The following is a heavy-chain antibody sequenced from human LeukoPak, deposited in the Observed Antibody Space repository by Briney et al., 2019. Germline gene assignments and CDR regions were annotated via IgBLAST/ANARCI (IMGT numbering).Heavy chain of an antibody. CDR3: ARDPDGYCSGGSCGEYGMDV. CDR2: ISSSGSTI. D-gene: IGHD2-15*01. J-gene: IGHJ6*02. V-gene: IGHV3-11*01. CDR1: GFTFSDYY. Sequence: GGSLRLSCAASGFTFSDYYMSWIRQAPGKGLEWVSYISSSGSTIYYADSVKGRFTISRDNAKNSLYLQMNSLRAEDTAVYYCARDPDGYCSGGSCGEYGMDVWGQGTTVTVSS.